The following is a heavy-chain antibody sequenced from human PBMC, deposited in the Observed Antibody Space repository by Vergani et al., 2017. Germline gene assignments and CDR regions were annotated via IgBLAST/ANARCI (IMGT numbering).Heavy chain of an antibody. CDR2: ISAYNGNT. J-gene: IGHJ4*02. CDR3: ARGLPYTNRFQRGYSYGYGTPRRGHKQFDY. CDR1: GYTFTSYG. Sequence: QVQLVQSGAEVKKPGASVKVSCKASGYTFTSYGISWVRQAPGQGLEWMGWISAYNGNTNYAQKLQGRVTMTTDTSTSTAYMELRSLRSDDTAVYYCARGLPYTNRFQRGYSYGYGTPRRGHKQFDYWGQGTLVTVSS. D-gene: IGHD5-18*01. V-gene: IGHV1-18*04.